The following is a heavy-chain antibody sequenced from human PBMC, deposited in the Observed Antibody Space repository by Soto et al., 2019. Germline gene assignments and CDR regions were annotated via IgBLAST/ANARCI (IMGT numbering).Heavy chain of an antibody. CDR3: ARGRRTYYDYVWGSYRDSYFDY. Sequence: EVQLVESGGGLVKPGGSLRLSCAASGFTFSSYSMNWVRQAPGKGLEWVSSISSSSSYIYYSDSVKGRFTISRDNAKNSLYLQMNSLRAEDTAVYYCARGRRTYYDYVWGSYRDSYFDYWGQGTLVTVSS. CDR2: ISSSSSYI. V-gene: IGHV3-21*01. D-gene: IGHD3-16*02. CDR1: GFTFSSYS. J-gene: IGHJ4*02.